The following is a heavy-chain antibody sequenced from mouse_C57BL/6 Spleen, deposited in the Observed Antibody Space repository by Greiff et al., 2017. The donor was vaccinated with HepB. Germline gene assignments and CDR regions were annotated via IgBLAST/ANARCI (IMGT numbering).Heavy chain of an antibody. CDR3: ARRDLLWGYFDV. V-gene: IGHV1-82*01. D-gene: IGHD2-1*01. CDR2: IYPGDGDT. J-gene: IGHJ1*03. CDR1: GYAFSSSW. Sequence: VQLQQSGPELVKPGASVKISCKASGYAFSSSWMNWVKQRPGKGLEWIGRIYPGDGDTNYNGKFKGKATLTADKSSSTAYMQLSSLTSEDSAVYFCARRDLLWGYFDVWGTGTTVTVSS.